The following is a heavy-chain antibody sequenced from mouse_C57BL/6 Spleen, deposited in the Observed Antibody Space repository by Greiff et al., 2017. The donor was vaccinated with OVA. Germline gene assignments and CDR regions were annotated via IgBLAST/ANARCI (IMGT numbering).Heavy chain of an antibody. CDR3: ARRDYYYGSEGY. Sequence: QVQLQQPGAELVKPGASVKLSCKASGYTFTSYWMQWVKQRPGQGLAWIGEIDPSASYTNYNQKFKGKATLTVDTSSSTAYMQLSSRTSEYSAVYYCARRDYYYGSEGYWGQGTTLTVSS. J-gene: IGHJ2*01. V-gene: IGHV1-50*01. D-gene: IGHD1-1*01. CDR2: IDPSASYT. CDR1: GYTFTSYW.